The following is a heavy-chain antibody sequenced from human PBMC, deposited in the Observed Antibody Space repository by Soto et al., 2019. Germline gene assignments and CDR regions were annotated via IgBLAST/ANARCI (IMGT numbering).Heavy chain of an antibody. CDR2: ISYDGSNK. CDR1: GFTFSSYG. J-gene: IGHJ5*02. D-gene: IGHD6-13*01. CDR3: AKDRAEGPIYSSSWYSGFDP. Sequence: GGSLRLSCAASGFTFSSYGMHWVRQAPGKGLEWVAVISYDGSNKYYADSVKGRFTISRDNSKNTLYLQMNSLRAEDTAVYYCAKDRAEGPIYSSSWYSGFDPWGQGTLVTVSS. V-gene: IGHV3-30*18.